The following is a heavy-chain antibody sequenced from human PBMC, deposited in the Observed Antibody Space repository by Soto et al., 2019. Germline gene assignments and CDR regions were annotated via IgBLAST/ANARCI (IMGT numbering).Heavy chain of an antibody. CDR3: ARKGLTSYAILDY. V-gene: IGHV3-72*01. D-gene: IGHD1-20*01. CDR1: GSTFSDHY. CDR2: TRNKANSYTT. J-gene: IGHJ4*02. Sequence: LRLSCASSGSTFSDHYMDWVRQAPGKGLEWVGRTRNKANSYTTEYAASVKGRFTISRDDSKNSLYLQMNSLKTEDTAVYYCARKGLTSYAILDYWGQGTLVTVST.